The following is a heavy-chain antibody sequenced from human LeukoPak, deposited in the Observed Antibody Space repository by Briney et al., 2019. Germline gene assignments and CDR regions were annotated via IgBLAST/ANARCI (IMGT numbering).Heavy chain of an antibody. CDR3: ARSPYYDSSGYYGSPDWYFDL. CDR1: GGTFSSYA. D-gene: IGHD3-22*01. J-gene: IGHJ2*01. CDR2: IIPIFGTA. V-gene: IGHV1-69*13. Sequence: SVKVSCKASGGTFSSYAISWVRQTPGQGLEWMGGIIPIFGTANYAQKFQGRVTITADESTSTAYMELSSLRSEDTAVYYCARSPYYDSSGYYGSPDWYFDLWGRGTLVTVSS.